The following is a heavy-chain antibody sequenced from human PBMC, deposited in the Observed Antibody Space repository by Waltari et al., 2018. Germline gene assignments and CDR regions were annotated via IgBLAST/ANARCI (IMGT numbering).Heavy chain of an antibody. CDR1: GGTFSSYA. CDR3: ARHLGYCTGGVCYTEGWFDP. V-gene: IGHV1-69*13. D-gene: IGHD2-8*02. CDR2: IIPIFGTA. J-gene: IGHJ5*02. Sequence: QVQLVQSGAEVKKPGSSVKVSCKASGGTFSSYAISWVRQAPGHGLEWMGGIIPIFGTANYAQKCQGRVTITADESTSTAYMELSSLRSEDTAVYYCARHLGYCTGGVCYTEGWFDPWGQGTLVTVSS.